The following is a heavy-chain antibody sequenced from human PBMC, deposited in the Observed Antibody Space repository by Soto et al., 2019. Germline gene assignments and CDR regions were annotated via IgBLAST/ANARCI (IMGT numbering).Heavy chain of an antibody. CDR3: AREGYYGSGNEPDYYYGMDV. CDR2: ISYDGSNK. CDR1: GFTFSSYA. D-gene: IGHD3-10*01. V-gene: IGHV3-30-3*01. Sequence: QVQLVESGGGVVQPGRSLRLSCAASGFTFSSYAMHWVRQAPGKGLEWVAVISYDGSNKYYADSVKGRFTISRDNSXXTXYXXMNSLRAEDTAVYYCAREGYYGSGNEPDYYYGMDVWGQGTTVTVSS. J-gene: IGHJ6*02.